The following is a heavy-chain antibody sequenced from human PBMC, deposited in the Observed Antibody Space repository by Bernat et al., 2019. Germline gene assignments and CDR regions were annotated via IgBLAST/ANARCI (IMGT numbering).Heavy chain of an antibody. CDR3: AKDTNSYGNYYYFDY. V-gene: IGHV3-30*18. Sequence: VQLLESGGGLVQPGGSLRLSCAASGFTFSSYGMHWVRQAPGKGLEWVAVISYDGSNKYYADSVKGRFTISRDNSKNTLYLQMNSLRAEDTAVYYCAKDTNSYGNYYYFDYWGQGTLVTVSS. CDR1: GFTFSSYG. D-gene: IGHD5-18*01. J-gene: IGHJ4*02. CDR2: ISYDGSNK.